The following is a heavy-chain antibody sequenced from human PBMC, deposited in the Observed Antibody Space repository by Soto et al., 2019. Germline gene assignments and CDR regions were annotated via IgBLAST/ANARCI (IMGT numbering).Heavy chain of an antibody. CDR3: AKARHSTSWYGLEADF. J-gene: IGHJ4*02. CDR2: ISYGGDNK. V-gene: IGHV3-30*09. Sequence: QVQLVESGGGMVQPGRSLRLSCAASGFIFSNYAMHWVRQAPGKGLEWVAVISYGGDNKYYADSVRGRFAISRDNLKNTLDLQMNSLNPEDTAVYHCAKARHSTSWYGLEADFGGQGTLVTVSS. CDR1: GFIFSNYA. D-gene: IGHD6-13*01.